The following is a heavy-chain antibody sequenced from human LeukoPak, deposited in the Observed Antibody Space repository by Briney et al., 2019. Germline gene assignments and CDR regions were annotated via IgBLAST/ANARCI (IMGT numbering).Heavy chain of an antibody. Sequence: PGGSLRLSCAASGFTFDDYAMHWVRHAPGKGLEWVSGISWNSGSIGYADSVKGRFTISRDNAKNSLYLQMNSLRAEDTALYYCAKGDRIGDPFDYWGQGTLVTVSS. D-gene: IGHD3-16*01. CDR1: GFTFDDYA. CDR3: AKGDRIGDPFDY. V-gene: IGHV3-9*01. J-gene: IGHJ4*02. CDR2: ISWNSGSI.